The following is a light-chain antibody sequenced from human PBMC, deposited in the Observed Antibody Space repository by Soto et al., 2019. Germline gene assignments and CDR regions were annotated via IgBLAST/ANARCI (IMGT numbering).Light chain of an antibody. CDR1: SSDVGSYKL. CDR3: CSYAGTRTHTV. J-gene: IGLJ7*01. Sequence: QSALTQPASVSGSPGQSITISCTGTSSDVGSYKLVSWYQQHPGKAPKLMISEVSRRPSGISDRFPGSKSGSTASLTISGLQAEDEADYYCCSYAGTRTHTVFGGGTQLTVL. CDR2: EVS. V-gene: IGLV2-23*02.